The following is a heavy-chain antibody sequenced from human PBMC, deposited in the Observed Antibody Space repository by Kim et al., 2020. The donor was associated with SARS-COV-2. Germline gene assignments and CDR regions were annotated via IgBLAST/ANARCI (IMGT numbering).Heavy chain of an antibody. D-gene: IGHD5-18*01. J-gene: IGHJ4*02. V-gene: IGHV4-31*02. CDR3: ERVDTAMVTPDY. Sequence: YYNPSLKNRVTKSVDTPKNQFYLRPSSVTAADTAVYYCERVDTAMVTPDYWGQGTLVTVSS.